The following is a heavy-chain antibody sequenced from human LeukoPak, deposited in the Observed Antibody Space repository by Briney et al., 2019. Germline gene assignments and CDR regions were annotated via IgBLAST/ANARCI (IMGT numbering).Heavy chain of an antibody. CDR2: INHSGST. CDR3: AREVVYIAAAGTQIDNFDY. Sequence: SETLSLTCAVYGGSFSGYYWSWIRQPPGKGLEWIGEINHSGSTNYNPSLKSRVTISVDTSKNQFSLKLSSVTAADTAVYYCAREVVYIAAAGTQIDNFDYWGQRTLVTVSS. D-gene: IGHD6-13*01. CDR1: GGSFSGYY. V-gene: IGHV4-34*01. J-gene: IGHJ4*02.